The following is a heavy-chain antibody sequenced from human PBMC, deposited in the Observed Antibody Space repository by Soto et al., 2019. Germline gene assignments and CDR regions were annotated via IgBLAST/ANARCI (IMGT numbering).Heavy chain of an antibody. V-gene: IGHV4-59*01. J-gene: IGHJ4*02. CDR1: GDSISTFY. CDR3: ARGRTVRNYADDSSDYFYFFDY. D-gene: IGHD3-22*01. CDR2: VYYTGST. Sequence: XETLSLTCTVSGDSISTFYCGWIRQSPGKELEWIGYVYYTGSTNYNPSLKSRVTISVDRSKNQFSLKLTSANAADTAVYYCARGRTVRNYADDSSDYFYFFDYWGQGTQVTVSS.